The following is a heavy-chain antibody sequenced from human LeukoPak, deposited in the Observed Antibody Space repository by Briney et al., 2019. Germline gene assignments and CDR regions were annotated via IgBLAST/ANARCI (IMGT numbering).Heavy chain of an antibody. V-gene: IGHV6-1*01. CDR1: GDSVSSNSAA. CDR3: ARDPGSINMMPTYYFDY. CDR2: TYYRSKWYN. J-gene: IGHJ4*02. Sequence: SQTLSLTCAISGDSVSSNSAAWSWIRQSPSRGLEWLGRTYYRSKWYNDYAVSVKSRININPDTSKNQFSLQLNSVAPEDTAVYYCARDPGSINMMPTYYFDYWGQGTLVTVSS. D-gene: IGHD3-22*01.